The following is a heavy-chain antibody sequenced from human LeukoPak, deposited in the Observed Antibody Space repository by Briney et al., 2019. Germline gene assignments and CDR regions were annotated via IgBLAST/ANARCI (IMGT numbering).Heavy chain of an antibody. Sequence: GGSLRLSCAASGFTFTNHSMSWVRQALGKGLEWVSAITGSGDRTYYADSVKGRFTISRDNSKNTLYLQMNSLRAEDTALYYCAKDRMDPVNYWGQGTLVTVSS. D-gene: IGHD2-2*03. CDR1: GFTFTNHS. V-gene: IGHV3-23*01. CDR3: AKDRMDPVNY. J-gene: IGHJ4*02. CDR2: ITGSGDRT.